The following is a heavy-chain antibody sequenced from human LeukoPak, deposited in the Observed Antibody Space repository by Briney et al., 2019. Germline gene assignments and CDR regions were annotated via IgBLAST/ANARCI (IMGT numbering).Heavy chain of an antibody. J-gene: IGHJ6*03. V-gene: IGHV4-59*11. D-gene: IGHD6-6*01. CDR1: GGSISSHY. CDR3: ARRFESSSSSFYYYYYMDV. Sequence: SETLSLTCTVSGGSISSHYWSWIRQPPGKGLERIGYIYYSGSTNYNPSLKSRVTISVATSKNQFSLKLSSVTAADPAVHYCARRFESSSSSFYYYYYMDVWGKGTTVTVSS. CDR2: IYYSGST.